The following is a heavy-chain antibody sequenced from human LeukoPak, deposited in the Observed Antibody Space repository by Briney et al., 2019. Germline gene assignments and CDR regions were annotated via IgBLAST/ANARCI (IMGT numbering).Heavy chain of an antibody. D-gene: IGHD6-13*01. CDR2: INPDSGGT. J-gene: IGHJ6*04. CDR3: ARGNVAAAGIFHYYYGMDV. V-gene: IGHV1-2*04. Sequence: ASVKVSCKASGYTFTGYYMHWVRQAPGQGLEWMGWINPDSGGTNYAQKFQGWVTMTRDTSISTAYMELSRLRSDDTAVYYCARGNVAAAGIFHYYYGMDVWGKGTTVTVSS. CDR1: GYTFTGYY.